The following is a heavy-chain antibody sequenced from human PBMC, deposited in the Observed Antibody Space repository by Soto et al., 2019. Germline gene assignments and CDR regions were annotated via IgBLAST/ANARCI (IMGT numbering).Heavy chain of an antibody. J-gene: IGHJ6*02. V-gene: IGHV3-21*01. CDR3: ARDLKVAGTNSFYYYGMDV. CDR1: GVTFSNYT. CDR2: ISRSSRNI. Sequence: GGSLRLSCTDSGVTFSNYTMNWVRQAPGKGLEWVSSISRSSRNIYYADSVKGRFTISRDNAKNALYLQMNSLRAEDTAVYYCARDLKVAGTNSFYYYGMDVWGQGTTVTVSS. D-gene: IGHD6-19*01.